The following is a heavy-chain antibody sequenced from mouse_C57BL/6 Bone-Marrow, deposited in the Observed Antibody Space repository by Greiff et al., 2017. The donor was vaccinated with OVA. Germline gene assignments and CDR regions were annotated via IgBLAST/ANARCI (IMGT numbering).Heavy chain of an antibody. CDR1: GYTFTSYW. V-gene: IGHV1-59*01. Sequence: QVQLKQPGAELVRPGTSVKLSCKASGYTFTSYWMHWVKQRPGQGLEWIGVIDPSDSYTNYNQKFKGKATLTVDTSSSTAYMQLSSLTSEDSAVYYCARNPPYYGSSYGYFDVWGKGTTVTVSS. J-gene: IGHJ1*03. CDR2: IDPSDSYT. D-gene: IGHD1-1*01. CDR3: ARNPPYYGSSYGYFDV.